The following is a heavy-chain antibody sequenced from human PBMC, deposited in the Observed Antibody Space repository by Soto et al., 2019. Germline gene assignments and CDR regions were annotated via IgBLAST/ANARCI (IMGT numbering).Heavy chain of an antibody. D-gene: IGHD6-13*01. CDR2: IYYSGST. CDR1: GGSISSSSYY. CDR3: ARGSGYSSSWSI. J-gene: IGHJ3*02. Sequence: SETLSLTCTVSGGSISSSSYYWGWIRQPPGKGLEWIGSIYYSGSTYYNPSLKSRVTISVDTSKNQFSLKLSSVTAADTDVYYCARGSGYSSSWSIWGQGTMVTVSS. V-gene: IGHV4-39*01.